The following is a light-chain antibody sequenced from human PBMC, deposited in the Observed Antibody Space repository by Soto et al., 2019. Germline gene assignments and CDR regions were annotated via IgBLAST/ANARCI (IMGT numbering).Light chain of an antibody. CDR1: SSDVGGYNY. V-gene: IGLV2-14*01. Sequence: QSALTQPASVSGSPGQSITISCTGTSSDVGGYNYVSWYQQHPGKAPKLMIYEVSNRPSGVSNRFSGSKSGNTASLIISGLQAEDEADYYCSSYTSSSTLEGVVFGGGTKLTVL. CDR2: EVS. J-gene: IGLJ2*01. CDR3: SSYTSSSTLEGVV.